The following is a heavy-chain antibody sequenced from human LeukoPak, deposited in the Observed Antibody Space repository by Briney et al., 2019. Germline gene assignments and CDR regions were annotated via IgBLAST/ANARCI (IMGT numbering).Heavy chain of an antibody. V-gene: IGHV1-69*04. J-gene: IGHJ4*02. D-gene: IGHD5-18*01. CDR2: IIPILGIA. CDR1: GGTFSSYA. Sequence: GASVKVSCKASGGTFSSYAISWVRQAPGQGLEWMGRIIPILGIANYAQKFQGRVTITADKSTSTAYMELSSLRSEDTAVYYCARAPRGYSYVLYLYYWGQGTLVTVSS. CDR3: ARAPRGYSYVLYLYY.